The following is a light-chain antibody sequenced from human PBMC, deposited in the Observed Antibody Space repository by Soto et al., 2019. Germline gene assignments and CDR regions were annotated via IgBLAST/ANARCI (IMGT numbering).Light chain of an antibody. Sequence: MVMTQSPATLSVSPGKSATLSCRASQSISNNLAWYQQKPGQAPRLLIFGGSTRATGIPGRFSGSGSGTEFTLTISSLQSEDFAVYYCQLYNNWPQTFGQGTKVEIK. CDR3: QLYNNWPQT. CDR2: GGS. CDR1: QSISNN. J-gene: IGKJ1*01. V-gene: IGKV3-15*01.